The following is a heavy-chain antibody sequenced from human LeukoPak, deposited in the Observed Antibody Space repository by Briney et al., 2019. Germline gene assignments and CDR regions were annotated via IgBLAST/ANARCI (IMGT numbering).Heavy chain of an antibody. Sequence: PGGSLRLSCAASGFTFSSYAMNWVRQAPGKGLEWVGRIKSRADGGTTDYATPVKDRFTISRDDSENTAFLQMNSLKTEDTAIYYCSTHPTSGFWGQGTLVTVSS. CDR2: IKSRADGGTT. CDR1: GFTFSSYA. J-gene: IGHJ4*02. V-gene: IGHV3-15*07. CDR3: STHPTSGF. D-gene: IGHD2-15*01.